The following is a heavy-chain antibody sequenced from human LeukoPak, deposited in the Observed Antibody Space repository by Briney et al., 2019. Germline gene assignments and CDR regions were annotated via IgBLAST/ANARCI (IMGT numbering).Heavy chain of an antibody. J-gene: IGHJ4*02. Sequence: GGSLRLSCAASGFTFNTHGMHWVRQAPGKGLEWVSAISGSGGSTYYADSVKGRFTISRDNSKNTLYLQMNSLRAEDTAVYYCAKASLTTVTPEMDFDYWGQGTLVTVSS. CDR1: GFTFNTHG. CDR2: ISGSGGST. CDR3: AKASLTTVTPEMDFDY. D-gene: IGHD4-11*01. V-gene: IGHV3-23*01.